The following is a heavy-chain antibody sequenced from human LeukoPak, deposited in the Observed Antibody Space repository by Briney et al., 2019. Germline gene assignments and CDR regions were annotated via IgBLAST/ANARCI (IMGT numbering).Heavy chain of an antibody. D-gene: IGHD1-26*01. CDR1: GFTFQSDG. J-gene: IGHJ4*02. Sequence: GGSLRVSRAASGFTFQSDGIHWVRQAPGKGLEWVAVIWYDGSNKYYADSVKGRFTISRDNSKNTLYLQMNSLRAEDTAVYYCARDKGALGRGYFDYWGQGALVTVSS. CDR3: ARDKGALGRGYFDY. CDR2: IWYDGSNK. V-gene: IGHV3-33*01.